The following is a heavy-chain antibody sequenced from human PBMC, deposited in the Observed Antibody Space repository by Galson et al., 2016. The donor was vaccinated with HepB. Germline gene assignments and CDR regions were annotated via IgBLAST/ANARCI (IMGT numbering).Heavy chain of an antibody. Sequence: SLRLSCAATGFTFSNYVMSWVRQAPGKGLEWVAGIGRAGDGISYAGSVKGRFTISRDYSKNTLFLQMNSLRVEDTDVYYCAKDREDSGDYAFDSWGQGTLVTVSS. CDR3: AKDREDSGDYAFDS. J-gene: IGHJ4*02. D-gene: IGHD4-17*01. CDR2: IGRAGDGI. V-gene: IGHV3-23*01. CDR1: GFTFSNYV.